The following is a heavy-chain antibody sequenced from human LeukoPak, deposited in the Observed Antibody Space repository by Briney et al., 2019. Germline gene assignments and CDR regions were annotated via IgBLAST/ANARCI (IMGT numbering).Heavy chain of an antibody. CDR1: GLTFSSSW. Sequence: GGSLRLSCAVSGLTFSSSWMDWVRQAPGKGLEWVASINPEGSEKYSADSVKGRFTISRDNAKNSLYLQLDSLRVEDTAFYYCARDLAYSRLDYWGQGMLVTVSS. V-gene: IGHV3-7*01. D-gene: IGHD5-18*01. CDR2: INPEGSEK. J-gene: IGHJ4*02. CDR3: ARDLAYSRLDY.